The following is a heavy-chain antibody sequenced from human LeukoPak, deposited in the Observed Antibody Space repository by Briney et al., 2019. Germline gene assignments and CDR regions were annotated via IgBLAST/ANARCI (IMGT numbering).Heavy chain of an antibody. V-gene: IGHV1-2*02. CDR1: GYTFTGYY. J-gene: IGHJ4*02. D-gene: IGHD3-22*01. Sequence: ASVKVSCKASGYTFTGYYMHWVRQAPGQGLEWMGWINPNSGGTNYAQKFQGRVTMTRDTSISTAYIELSRLRSDDTAVYYCAREAFESTRYYYDSSGYPYWGQGTLVTVSS. CDR3: AREAFESTRYYYDSSGYPY. CDR2: INPNSGGT.